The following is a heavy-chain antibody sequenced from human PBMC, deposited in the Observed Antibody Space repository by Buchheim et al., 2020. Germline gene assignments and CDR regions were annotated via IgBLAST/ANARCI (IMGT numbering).Heavy chain of an antibody. J-gene: IGHJ4*02. D-gene: IGHD3-22*01. V-gene: IGHV4-31*03. CDR2: ISDSGST. CDR3: TRARSWWGLIVVETLYDY. CDR1: GGSISSGGYY. Sequence: QVQLQESGPGLVKPSQTLSLTCTVSGGSISSGGYYWSWIRQHSGMGLEWIGYISDSGSTYYNPSLHSRVTISVDTSKNQFSLKLSSVTAADTAVYYCTRARSWWGLIVVETLYDYWGQGTL.